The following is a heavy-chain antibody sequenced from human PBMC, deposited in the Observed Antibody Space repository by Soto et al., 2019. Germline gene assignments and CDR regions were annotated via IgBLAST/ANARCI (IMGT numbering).Heavy chain of an antibody. V-gene: IGHV4-34*01. J-gene: IGHJ4*02. CDR2: INHSGST. D-gene: IGHD5-12*01. CDR3: ARASVDIVPDY. CDR1: GGSFSGYY. Sequence: SETLSLTCAVYGGSFSGYYWSWIRQPPGKGLEWIGEINHSGSTNYNPSLKSRVTISVDTSKNQFSLKLSSVTAADTAVYYCARASVDIVPDYWGQGTLVTVSP.